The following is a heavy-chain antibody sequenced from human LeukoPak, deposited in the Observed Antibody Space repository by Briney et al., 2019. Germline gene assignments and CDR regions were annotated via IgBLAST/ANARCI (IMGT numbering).Heavy chain of an antibody. D-gene: IGHD3-22*01. CDR1: GFTFSSYW. V-gene: IGHV3-74*01. CDR2: INGDGSST. J-gene: IGHJ4*02. CDR3: ARSGDYYDSSGYWLGTTDY. Sequence: GGSLRLSCAASGFTFSSYWMHWVRQAPGKGLVWVSRINGDGSSTGYADSVKGRFTISRDNAKNSLYLQMNSLRAEDTAVYYCARSGDYYDSSGYWLGTTDYWGQGTLVTVSS.